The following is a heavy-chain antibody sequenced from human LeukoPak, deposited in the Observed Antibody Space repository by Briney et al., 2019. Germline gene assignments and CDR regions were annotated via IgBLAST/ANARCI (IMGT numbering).Heavy chain of an antibody. Sequence: PSETLSLTCAVYGGSFSGYYWSWIRQPPGKGLEWIGEINHSGSTNYNPSLKSRVTISVDTSKNQFSLKLSSVTAADTAVYYCARDKSGWYGANAFDIWGQGTMVTVSS. CDR2: INHSGST. J-gene: IGHJ3*02. D-gene: IGHD6-19*01. V-gene: IGHV4-34*01. CDR1: GGSFSGYY. CDR3: ARDKSGWYGANAFDI.